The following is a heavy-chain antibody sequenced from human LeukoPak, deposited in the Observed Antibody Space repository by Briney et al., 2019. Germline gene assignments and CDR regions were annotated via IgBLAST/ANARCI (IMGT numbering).Heavy chain of an antibody. Sequence: TSETLSLTCTVSGGSISSYYWSWIRQPPGKGLEWIGYIYYSGSTNYNPSLKSRVTISVDTSKNQFSLKLSSVTAADTAVYYCASGRELLDYWGQGTLVTVSS. CDR2: IYYSGST. V-gene: IGHV4-59*01. J-gene: IGHJ4*02. D-gene: IGHD1-26*01. CDR1: GGSISSYY. CDR3: ASGRELLDY.